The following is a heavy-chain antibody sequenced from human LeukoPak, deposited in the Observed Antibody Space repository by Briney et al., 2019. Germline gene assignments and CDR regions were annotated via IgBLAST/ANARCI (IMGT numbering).Heavy chain of an antibody. CDR2: INPSGGST. V-gene: IGHV1-46*01. Sequence: ASVKVSRKASGYTFTSYYMHWVRQAPGQGLEWMGIINPSGGSTSYAQKFQGRVAMTRDTSTSTVYMELSSLRSEDTAVYYCARGLLPEGDNRGWSGFDIWGQGTMVTVSS. J-gene: IGHJ3*02. CDR3: ARGLLPEGDNRGWSGFDI. CDR1: GYTFTSYY. D-gene: IGHD2-21*01.